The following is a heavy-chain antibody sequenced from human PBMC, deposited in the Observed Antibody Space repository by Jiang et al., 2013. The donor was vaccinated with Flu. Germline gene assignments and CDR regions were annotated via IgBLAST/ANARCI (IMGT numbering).Heavy chain of an antibody. D-gene: IGHD6-6*01. V-gene: IGHV4-59*01. CDR1: SSYY. CDR2: IYYTGIT. Sequence: SSYYWSWIRQPPGKGLEWIGYIYYTGITNYNPSLKSRVTISVDTSKNQFSLKLTSLTSADTAVYYCARVGTSSFHFDYWGQGALVTVSS. J-gene: IGHJ4*02. CDR3: ARVGTSSFHFDY.